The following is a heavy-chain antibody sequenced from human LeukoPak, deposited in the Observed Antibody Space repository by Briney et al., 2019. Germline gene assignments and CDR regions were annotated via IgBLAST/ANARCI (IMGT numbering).Heavy chain of an antibody. D-gene: IGHD1-26*01. CDR1: GGTFSSYA. Sequence: ASVKVSCKAPGGTFSSYAISWVRQAPGQGLEWMGGIIPIFGTANYAQKFQGRVTITADESTSTAYMELSSLRSEDTAVYYCARALVGATPYYYYYYMDVWGKGTTVTVSS. J-gene: IGHJ6*03. CDR3: ARALVGATPYYYYYYMDV. CDR2: IIPIFGTA. V-gene: IGHV1-69*13.